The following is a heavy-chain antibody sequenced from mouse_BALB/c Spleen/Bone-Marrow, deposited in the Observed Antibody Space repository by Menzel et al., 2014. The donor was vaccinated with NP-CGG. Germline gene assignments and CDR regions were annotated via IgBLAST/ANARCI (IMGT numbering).Heavy chain of an antibody. V-gene: IGHV1-31*01. D-gene: IGHD2-14*01. Sequence: VQLKESGPELVKPGASVKISGKASGYSFTGYYMHWVKQSHVKSLEWIGRINPYNGATSYNQNFKVKASLTVDKSSSTAYMELHSLTSEDSAVYYCAKNYRYDGALDYWGQGTSVTVSS. CDR1: GYSFTGYY. J-gene: IGHJ4*01. CDR3: AKNYRYDGALDY. CDR2: INPYNGAT.